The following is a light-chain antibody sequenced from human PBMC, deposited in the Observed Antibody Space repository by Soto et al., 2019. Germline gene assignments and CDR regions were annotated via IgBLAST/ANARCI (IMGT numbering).Light chain of an antibody. Sequence: DIQMTQSPSTLSGSVVERVTITCRASQTISSWLAWYQQKPGKAPKLLIYKASTLKSGVPSRFSGSGSGTEFTLTISSLQPDDFATYYCQHYNSYSAAFGQGTKVDIK. CDR2: KAS. V-gene: IGKV1-5*03. CDR3: QHYNSYSAA. CDR1: QTISSW. J-gene: IGKJ1*01.